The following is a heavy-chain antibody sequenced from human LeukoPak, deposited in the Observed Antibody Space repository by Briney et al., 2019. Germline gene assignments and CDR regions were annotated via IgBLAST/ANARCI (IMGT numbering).Heavy chain of an antibody. CDR3: ARGSGQNFDY. V-gene: IGHV3-13*04. Sequence: GGSLRLSCAASGFTFSSYDMHWVRQAAGTGLEWVSAIGTAGDTYYPGSVRGRFTISRENAKNSLYLQMNSLRAGDTAVYYCARGSGQNFDYWGQGTPVTVSS. D-gene: IGHD3-10*01. CDR1: GFTFSSYD. J-gene: IGHJ4*02. CDR2: IGTAGDT.